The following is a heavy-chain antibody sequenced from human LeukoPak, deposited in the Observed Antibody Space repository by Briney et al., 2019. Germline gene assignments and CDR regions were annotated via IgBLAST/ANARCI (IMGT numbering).Heavy chain of an antibody. CDR3: AKRELLRMYYFDY. V-gene: IGHV3-23*01. CDR1: GFTFSNYA. CDR2: ISVSGSGT. Sequence: GGSLRLSCAASGFTFSNYAMSWVRQAPGKGLDWVSSISVSGSGTYYADSVKGRFTISRDNSKNTLYLQINSLRAEDTAVYYCAKRELLRMYYFDYWGQGTLVSVSS. D-gene: IGHD1-26*01. J-gene: IGHJ4*02.